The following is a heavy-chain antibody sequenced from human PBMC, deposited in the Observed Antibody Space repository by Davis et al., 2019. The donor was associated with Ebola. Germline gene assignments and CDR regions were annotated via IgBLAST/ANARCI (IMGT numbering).Heavy chain of an antibody. CDR2: VSNDGSKK. J-gene: IGHJ5*02. CDR3: ARDRGYIVVVVPANYFGP. V-gene: IGHV3-30*04. Sequence: LSLTCSASGFTFTHYAIHWVRQATGKGLEWVARVSNDGSKKSYADSVKGRFTVSRDNSKNTVSLQMNSLRTDDTAVYYCARDRGYIVVVVPANYFGPGGQGTQVTVSS. D-gene: IGHD2-15*01. CDR1: GFTFTHYA.